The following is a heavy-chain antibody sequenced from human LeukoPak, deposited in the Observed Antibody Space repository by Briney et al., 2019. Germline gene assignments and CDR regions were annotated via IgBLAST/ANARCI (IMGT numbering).Heavy chain of an antibody. CDR2: IDHRGIS. CDR1: GESFSAYF. Sequence: SETLSLTCAVHGESFSAYFWSWIRQVPGRGLEWIGEIDHRGISNYNPSLKSRATILVDTSNNRFSLSLASVPAADTATYYCASRSLTLAAARCFDDWGQGTVVTVSS. D-gene: IGHD2-15*01. J-gene: IGHJ4*03. CDR3: ASRSLTLAAARCFDD. V-gene: IGHV4-34*01.